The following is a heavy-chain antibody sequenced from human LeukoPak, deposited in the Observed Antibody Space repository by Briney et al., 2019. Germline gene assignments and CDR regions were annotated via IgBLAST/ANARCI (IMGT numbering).Heavy chain of an antibody. CDR2: IWYDGSNK. CDR1: GFTFSSYS. V-gene: IGHV3-33*08. Sequence: PGGSLRLSCAASGFTFSSYSMHWVRQAPGKGLEWVAVIWYDGSNKYYADSVKGRFTISRDNSKNTLYLQMNSLRAEDTAVYYCARDGTEGAFDIWGQGTMVTVSS. CDR3: ARDGTEGAFDI. J-gene: IGHJ3*02.